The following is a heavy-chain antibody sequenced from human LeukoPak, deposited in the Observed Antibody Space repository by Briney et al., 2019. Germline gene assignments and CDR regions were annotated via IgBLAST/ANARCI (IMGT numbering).Heavy chain of an antibody. V-gene: IGHV4-59*01. J-gene: IGHJ4*02. CDR3: ARDSIVATHNYFDY. Sequence: SETLSLTCAVYGGSFSGYYWSWIRQPPGKGLEWIGYIYYSGSTNYNPSLKSRVTISVDTSKNQFSLKLSSVTAADTAVYYCARDSIVATHNYFDYWGQGTLVTVSS. D-gene: IGHD5-12*01. CDR2: IYYSGST. CDR1: GGSFSGYY.